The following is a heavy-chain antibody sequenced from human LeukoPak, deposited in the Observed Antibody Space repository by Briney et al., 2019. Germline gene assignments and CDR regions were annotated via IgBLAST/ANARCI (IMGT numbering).Heavy chain of an antibody. D-gene: IGHD2-21*02. CDR2: IRYDGSLK. CDR3: APEGETGDRDGYFDF. V-gene: IGHV3-30*02. Sequence: GGSLRLSCAASGFTFTNYAMHWVRQAPGKGLEWVAFIRYDGSLKYYLDPVKGRFTISRDNSKNTLYLQMDSLRAEDTAVYYCAPEGETGDRDGYFDFWGQGTLVTVSS. J-gene: IGHJ4*02. CDR1: GFTFTNYA.